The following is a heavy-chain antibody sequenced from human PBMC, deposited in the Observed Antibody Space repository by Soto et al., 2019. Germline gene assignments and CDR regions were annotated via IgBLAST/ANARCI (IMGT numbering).Heavy chain of an antibody. V-gene: IGHV1-2*02. CDR2: INPNSGGT. D-gene: IGHD3-10*01. J-gene: IGHJ4*02. CDR3: ASSLGQSLLSSGYFDY. Sequence: ASVKVSCKASGYTFTGYYMHWVRQAPGQGLEWMGWINPNSGGTNYAQKFQGRVTMTRDTSISTAYMELSRLRSDDTAVYYCASSLGQSLLSSGYFDYWGQGTLVTVSS. CDR1: GYTFTGYY.